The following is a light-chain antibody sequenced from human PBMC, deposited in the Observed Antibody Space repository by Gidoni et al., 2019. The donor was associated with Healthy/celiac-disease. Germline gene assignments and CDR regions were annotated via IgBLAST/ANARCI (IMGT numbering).Light chain of an antibody. V-gene: IGKV1-8*01. CDR3: QQYYSYPPFT. J-gene: IGKJ3*01. Sequence: AILMTKSPSSFSASTGDRVTITCRASQGISSYLAWYQQKPGKAPKLLIYAASTLQSGVPSRFSGSGSGTDFTLTISCLQSEDFATYYCQQYYSYPPFTFGPGTKVDIK. CDR1: QGISSY. CDR2: AAS.